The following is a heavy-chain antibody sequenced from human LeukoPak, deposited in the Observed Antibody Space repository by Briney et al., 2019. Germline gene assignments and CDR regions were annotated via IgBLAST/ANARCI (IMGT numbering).Heavy chain of an antibody. Sequence: ASVKVSCKTSGYTFTGYDINWVRQAAGQGFEWMGWMHPNSGDTGYAHNLQGRITITRDSSTATVFMELSSLRSEDTAMYYCARGRLDGNVDFWGQGTLVTVSS. CDR1: GYTFTGYD. D-gene: IGHD5-24*01. J-gene: IGHJ4*02. V-gene: IGHV1-8*01. CDR2: MHPNSGDT. CDR3: ARGRLDGNVDF.